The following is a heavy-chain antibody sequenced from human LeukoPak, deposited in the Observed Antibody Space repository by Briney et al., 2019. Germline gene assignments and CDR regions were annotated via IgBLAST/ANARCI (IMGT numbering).Heavy chain of an antibody. V-gene: IGHV4-38-2*02. CDR1: GYSINSGYY. J-gene: IGHJ4*02. CDR3: ARVLKGRAPFDY. CDR2: IYHSGST. Sequence: SETLSLTCTVSGYSINSGYYWGWIRQPPGKGLEWIGSIYHSGSTYYNPSLKSRVTISVNTSKNQFSLKLSSVTAADTAVYYCARVLKGRAPFDYWGQGTLVTVSS.